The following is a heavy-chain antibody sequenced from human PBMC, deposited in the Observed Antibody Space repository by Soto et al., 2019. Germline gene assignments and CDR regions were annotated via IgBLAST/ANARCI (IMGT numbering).Heavy chain of an antibody. CDR3: ARGTGYCSSTSCYTPRGYYYYGMDV. J-gene: IGHJ6*02. V-gene: IGHV1-69*13. Sequence: ASVKVSFKASGGTFSSYAVSWVRQAPGQGLEWMGGIIPIFGTANYAQKFRGRVTITADESTSTAYVELSSLRSEDTAVYYCARGTGYCSSTSCYTPRGYYYYGMDVWGQGTTVTVSS. CDR2: IIPIFGTA. CDR1: GGTFSSYA. D-gene: IGHD2-2*02.